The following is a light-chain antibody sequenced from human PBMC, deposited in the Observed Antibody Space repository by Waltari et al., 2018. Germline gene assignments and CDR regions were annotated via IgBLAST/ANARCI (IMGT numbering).Light chain of an antibody. CDR1: QSVLFRSNGKNY. Sequence: DIVMTQSPDSLSVSLGERATINCRSSQSVLFRSNGKNYLAWYQQKPGQPPKLLFYWASTRESGVPDRFSGSGSGTYFALTISSLQAEDVAFYYCQQYYTAPVTFGPGTKVEVK. V-gene: IGKV4-1*01. J-gene: IGKJ1*01. CDR2: WAS. CDR3: QQYYTAPVT.